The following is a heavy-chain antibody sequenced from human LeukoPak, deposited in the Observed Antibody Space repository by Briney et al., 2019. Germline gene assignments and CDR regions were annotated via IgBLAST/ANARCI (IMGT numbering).Heavy chain of an antibody. CDR2: IIPIFGTA. V-gene: IGHV1-69*05. D-gene: IGHD1-14*01. Sequence: SVKVSCKASGGTFSSYAISWVRQAPGQGLEWMGRIIPIFGTANYAQKFQGRVTITTDESTSTAHMELSSLRSEDTAVYYCTGYEPYDAFDIWGQGTMVTVSS. CDR3: TGYEPYDAFDI. J-gene: IGHJ3*02. CDR1: GGTFSSYA.